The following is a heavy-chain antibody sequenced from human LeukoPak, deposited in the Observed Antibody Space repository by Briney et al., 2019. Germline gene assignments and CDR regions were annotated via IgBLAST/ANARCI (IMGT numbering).Heavy chain of an antibody. CDR3: ARDKGSYYDILTGSPSGFDP. CDR2: IYYSGST. Sequence: KPSETLSLTCTVSGGSISSYYWSWIRQPPGKGLEWIGYIYYSGSTNYNPSLKSRVTISVDTSKNQFSLKLSSVTAADTAAYYCARDKGSYYDILTGSPSGFDPWGQGTLVTVSS. J-gene: IGHJ5*02. V-gene: IGHV4-59*01. CDR1: GGSISSYY. D-gene: IGHD3-9*01.